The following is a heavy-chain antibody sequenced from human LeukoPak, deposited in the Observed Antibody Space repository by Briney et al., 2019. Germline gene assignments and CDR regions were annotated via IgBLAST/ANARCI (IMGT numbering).Heavy chain of an antibody. V-gene: IGHV1-18*01. CDR2: ISAYNGNT. Sequence: ASVKVSCKASGYTFTSYGISWVRQAPGQGLEWMGWISAYNGNTNYAQKLQGRVTMTTDTSTSTAYMELRSLRSDDTAVYYCARGRFPGIAAADFDYWGQGTLVTVSS. CDR1: GYTFTSYG. D-gene: IGHD6-13*01. CDR3: ARGRFPGIAAADFDY. J-gene: IGHJ4*02.